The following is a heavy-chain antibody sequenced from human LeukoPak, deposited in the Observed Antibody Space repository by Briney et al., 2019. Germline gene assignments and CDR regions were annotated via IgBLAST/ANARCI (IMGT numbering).Heavy chain of an antibody. CDR2: IYPADSDT. V-gene: IGHV5-51*01. Sequence: RGESLKISCKGSGYGFTFYWIAWVRQMPGKGLEWMGIIYPADSDTRYSPSFQGQVTISVDKAVSAAYLQWSSLKASDTAMYYCARQDGDGRYYFDHWGQGTLVTVSS. D-gene: IGHD4-17*01. J-gene: IGHJ4*02. CDR1: GYGFTFYW. CDR3: ARQDGDGRYYFDH.